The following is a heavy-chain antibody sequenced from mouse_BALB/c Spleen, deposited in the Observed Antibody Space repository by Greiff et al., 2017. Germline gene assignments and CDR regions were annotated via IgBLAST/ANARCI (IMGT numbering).Heavy chain of an antibody. CDR2: INRNGGST. D-gene: IGHD1-1*01. J-gene: IGHJ3*01. CDR3: ARDYYGSSFAY. CDR1: GFTFSSYG. V-gene: IGHV5-6-3*01. Sequence: DVMLVESGGGLVQPGGSLKLSCAASGFTFSSYGMSWVRQTPDKRLELVATINRNGGSTYYPDSVKGRFTISRDNAKNTLYLQMSSLKSEDTAMYYCARDYYGSSFAYWGQGTLVTVSA.